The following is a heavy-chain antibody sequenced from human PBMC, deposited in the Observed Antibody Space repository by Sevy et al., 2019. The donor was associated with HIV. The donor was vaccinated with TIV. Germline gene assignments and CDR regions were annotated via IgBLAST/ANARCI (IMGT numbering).Heavy chain of an antibody. CDR3: AKGGRDGYNFPFDY. CDR1: GFTFSSYG. V-gene: IGHV3-30*18. Sequence: GGSLRLSCAASGFTFSSYGMHWVRQAPGKGLEWVAVISYDGSNKYYADSVKGRFTISRDNSKNTLYLQMNSLRAEDTAVYYCAKGGRDGYNFPFDYWGQGTLVTVSS. D-gene: IGHD5-12*01. CDR2: ISYDGSNK. J-gene: IGHJ4*02.